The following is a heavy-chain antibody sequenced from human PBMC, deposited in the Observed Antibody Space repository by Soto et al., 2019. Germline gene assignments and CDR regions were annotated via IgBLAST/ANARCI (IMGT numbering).Heavy chain of an antibody. Sequence: ASVKVSCKASGYTFTSYDINWVRQATGQGLEWMGWMNPNSGNTGYAQKFQGRVTMTRNTSISTAYMELSSTRSEDTAVYYCARGTYCSGGSCTAHYMDVWGKGTTVTVSS. V-gene: IGHV1-8*01. CDR2: MNPNSGNT. J-gene: IGHJ6*03. D-gene: IGHD2-15*01. CDR1: GYTFTSYD. CDR3: ARGTYCSGGSCTAHYMDV.